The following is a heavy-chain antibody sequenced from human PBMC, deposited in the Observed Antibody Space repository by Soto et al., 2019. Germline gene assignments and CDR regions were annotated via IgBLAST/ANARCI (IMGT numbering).Heavy chain of an antibody. CDR2: IRNRPNSYTT. J-gene: IGHJ4*02. D-gene: IGHD3-10*01. Sequence: EVQLVESGGGLVQPAGSLRLSCAASGFTFSDHYMDWVRQAPGKGLEWVGRIRNRPNSYTTQYAASVKGRFAVLRDDSANLVYLQMNDLQTEDTAVYYCVRDSGRGFYFDYWGQGAQVTVSS. V-gene: IGHV3-72*01. CDR3: VRDSGRGFYFDY. CDR1: GFTFSDHY.